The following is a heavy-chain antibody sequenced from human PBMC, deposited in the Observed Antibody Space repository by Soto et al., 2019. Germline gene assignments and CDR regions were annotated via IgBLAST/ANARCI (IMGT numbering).Heavy chain of an antibody. V-gene: IGHV3-30-3*01. J-gene: IGHJ4*02. Sequence: QVQLVESGGGVVQPGRSLRLSCAASGFTFSSYAMHWVRQAPGKGLEWVAVISYDGSNKYYADSVKGRFTISRDNSKNTLYLQMNCLRAEDTAVYYCARDLRGAAAGTVDYWGQGTLVTVSS. D-gene: IGHD6-13*01. CDR3: ARDLRGAAAGTVDY. CDR1: GFTFSSYA. CDR2: ISYDGSNK.